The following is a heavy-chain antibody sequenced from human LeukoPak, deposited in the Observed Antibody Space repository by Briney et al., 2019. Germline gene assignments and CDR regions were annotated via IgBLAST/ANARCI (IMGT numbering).Heavy chain of an antibody. CDR1: GGSISSSSFS. D-gene: IGHD4/OR15-4a*01. Sequence: SETLSLTCTVSGGSISSSSFSWGWIRQPPGKGLEWIANIYYTGSTYYSPSLQSRVTISVDTSKNQFYLKLSSVTAADTAVYYCARHAGASPMYYFDYWDQGTLVIVSS. J-gene: IGHJ4*02. CDR2: IYYTGST. CDR3: ARHAGASPMYYFDY. V-gene: IGHV4-39*01.